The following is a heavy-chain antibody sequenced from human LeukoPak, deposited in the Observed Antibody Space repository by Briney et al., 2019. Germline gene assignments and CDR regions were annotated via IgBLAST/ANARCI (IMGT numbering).Heavy chain of an antibody. CDR1: GDSISRSHYY. CDR2: IYYSGIT. D-gene: IGHD5-24*01. CDR3: ARLEREVRDY. Sequence: PSETLSLTCTVSGDSISRSHYYWGWIRQPPGKGLEWIGNIYYSGITYYNPSLKSRVTISVATSRNQFSLKLSSVTAADTAVYYCARLEREVRDYWGQGTLVTVSS. V-gene: IGHV4-39*01. J-gene: IGHJ4*02.